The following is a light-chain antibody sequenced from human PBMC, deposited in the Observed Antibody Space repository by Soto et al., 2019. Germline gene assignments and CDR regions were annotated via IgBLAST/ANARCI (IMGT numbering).Light chain of an antibody. V-gene: IGKV3-20*01. CDR3: QQYCSAPWT. Sequence: EIVLTQSPGTLSLSPGERATLSCRASQSVSSSYLAWYQQKPVQAPRLLIYGASSRATGIPDWFSGSGSGTDFTLTISRLEPEDFAVFYCQQYCSAPWTVGQGTKVEIK. J-gene: IGKJ1*01. CDR2: GAS. CDR1: QSVSSSY.